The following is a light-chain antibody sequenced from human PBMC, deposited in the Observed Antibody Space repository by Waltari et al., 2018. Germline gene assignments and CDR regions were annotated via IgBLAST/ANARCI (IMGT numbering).Light chain of an antibody. CDR2: VNSDGSH. CDR1: SGHSSNV. J-gene: IGLJ3*02. CDR3: QTGGHGTWV. V-gene: IGLV4-69*01. Sequence: QLVLTQSPSASASLGASVKLTCTLSSGHSSNVIAWHQQQAEKGPRYLMKVNSDGSHSKGDKIPDRFSGSSSGAGRYLTISHLQSEDEADYYCQTGGHGTWVFGGGTKLTVL.